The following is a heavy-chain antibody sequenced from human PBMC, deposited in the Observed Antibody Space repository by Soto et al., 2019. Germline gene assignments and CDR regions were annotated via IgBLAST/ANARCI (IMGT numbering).Heavy chain of an antibody. CDR2: IYYSGST. CDR3: ARLPENYYYYMDV. V-gene: IGHV4-39*01. J-gene: IGHJ6*03. Sequence: PXXTLSLPFTVSGGSISSISYYWGFIRQPPGKGMHWIASIYYSGSTYYNTSLKSRVTISVHTSKNQFSLKLSSVTAADTAVYYCARLPENYYYYMDVWGKGTTVTVSS. CDR1: GGSISSISYY.